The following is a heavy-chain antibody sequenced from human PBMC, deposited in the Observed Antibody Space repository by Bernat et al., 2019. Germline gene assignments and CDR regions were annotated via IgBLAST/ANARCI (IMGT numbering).Heavy chain of an antibody. J-gene: IGHJ5*02. CDR2: IYYSGST. Sequence: QVQLQESGPGLVKPSGTLSLTCAVSGGSISSSNWWSWVRQPPGKGLEWIGSIYYSGSTYYNPSLKSRVTISVDTSKNQFSLKLSSVTAADTAVYYCARHRKYTYGYNCFDPWGQGTLVTVSS. D-gene: IGHD5-18*01. V-gene: IGHV4-4*02. CDR1: GGSISSSNW. CDR3: ARHRKYTYGYNCFDP.